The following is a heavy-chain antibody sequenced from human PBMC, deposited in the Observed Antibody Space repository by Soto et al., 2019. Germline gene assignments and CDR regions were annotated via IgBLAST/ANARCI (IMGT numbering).Heavy chain of an antibody. CDR1: VYIFTIYG. D-gene: IGHD3-10*01. Sequence: SVKVSCKASVYIFTIYGIRWVRQAPGQGPEWMGWIIPIFGTANYAQKFQGRVTITADESTSTAYMELSSLRSEDTAVYYCARDKVRIPGPYYYGMDVWGQGPTVTVSS. CDR2: IIPIFGTA. V-gene: IGHV1-69*13. J-gene: IGHJ6*02. CDR3: ARDKVRIPGPYYYGMDV.